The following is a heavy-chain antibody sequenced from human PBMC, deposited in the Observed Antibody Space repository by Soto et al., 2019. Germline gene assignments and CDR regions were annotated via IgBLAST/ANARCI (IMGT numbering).Heavy chain of an antibody. CDR1: GFTFSSYG. Sequence: PGGSLRPSCAASGFTFSSYGMNWVRQAPGTGLGWVSSISSSSRYIYYADSVKGRFTISRDNAKNSLYLQMYSLRGEDTAVYYCARPQTGSYNGVEGWGQGTPVNVSS. D-gene: IGHD1-26*01. V-gene: IGHV3-21*01. J-gene: IGHJ4*02. CDR2: ISSSSRYI. CDR3: ARPQTGSYNGVEG.